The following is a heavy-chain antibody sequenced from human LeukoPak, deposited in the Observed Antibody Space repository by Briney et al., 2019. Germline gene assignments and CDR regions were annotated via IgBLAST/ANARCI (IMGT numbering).Heavy chain of an antibody. CDR2: ISGSGGST. D-gene: IGHD4-17*01. CDR1: GFTFSSYS. CDR3: AKGIQYGDYVFYYYGMDV. Sequence: GGSLRLSCTASGFTFSSYSMNWVRQAPGKGLEWVSAISGSGGSTYYADSVKGRFTISRDNSKNTLYLQMNSLRAEDTAVYYCAKGIQYGDYVFYYYGMDVWGQGTTVTVSS. J-gene: IGHJ6*02. V-gene: IGHV3-23*01.